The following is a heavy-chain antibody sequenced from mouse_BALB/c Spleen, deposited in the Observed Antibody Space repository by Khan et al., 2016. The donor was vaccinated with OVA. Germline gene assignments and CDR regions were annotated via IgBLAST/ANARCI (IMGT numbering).Heavy chain of an antibody. CDR3: ARDYWFAY. Sequence: EVMMVESGGGLVKPGGSLKFSCAASGFTFSNYAMSWVRQSPEKRLEWVASISSGDSTYYLDSVKGRFTISRDNARNILYPQMSSLRSEDTAIYYCARDYWFAYWGQGTLVTVSA. J-gene: IGHJ3*01. CDR2: ISSGDST. V-gene: IGHV5-6-5*01. CDR1: GFTFSNYA.